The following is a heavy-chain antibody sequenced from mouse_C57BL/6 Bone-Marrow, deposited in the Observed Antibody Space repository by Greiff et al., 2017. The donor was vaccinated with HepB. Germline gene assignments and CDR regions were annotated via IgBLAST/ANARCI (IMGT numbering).Heavy chain of an antibody. D-gene: IGHD3-3*01. J-gene: IGHJ2*01. V-gene: IGHV1-82*01. CDR2: IYPGDGDT. CDR3: ARWGDYY. CDR1: GYAFSSSW. Sequence: QVQLHQSGPELVKPGASVKISCKASGYAFSSSWMNWVKQRPGKGLEWIGRIYPGDGDTNYNGKFKGKATLTADKSSSTAYMQLSSLTSEDSAVYFCARWGDYYWGQGTTLTVSS.